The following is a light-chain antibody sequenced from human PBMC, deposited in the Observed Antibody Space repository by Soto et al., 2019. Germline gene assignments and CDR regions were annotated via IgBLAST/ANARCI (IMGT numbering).Light chain of an antibody. V-gene: IGKV2-24*01. J-gene: IGKJ2*01. CDR1: QSLVHRDGNTY. Sequence: IVMTQTPLSSPVALGQPASISCRSSQSLVHRDGNTYLSWFHQRPGQPPRLLLYRISNRFSGVPDRFSGSGAGTDFTLQISRVEAEDAGVLYCMQATQYPYTFGQGTKLEIK. CDR3: MQATQYPYT. CDR2: RIS.